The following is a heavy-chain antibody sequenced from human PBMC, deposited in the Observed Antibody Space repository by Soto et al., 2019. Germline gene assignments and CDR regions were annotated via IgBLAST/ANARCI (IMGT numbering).Heavy chain of an antibody. V-gene: IGHV3-33*01. J-gene: IGHJ4*02. CDR3: AREAFSGGGFRGCPSY. CDR1: GFTFSSYG. CDR2: IWYDGSNK. D-gene: IGHD3-16*01. Sequence: GGSLRLSCAASGFTFSSYGMHWVRQAPGKGLEWVAVIWYDGSNKYYADSVKGRFTISRDNSKNTLYLQMNSLRAEDTAVYYCAREAFSGGGFRGCPSYWGQGTLVTVSS.